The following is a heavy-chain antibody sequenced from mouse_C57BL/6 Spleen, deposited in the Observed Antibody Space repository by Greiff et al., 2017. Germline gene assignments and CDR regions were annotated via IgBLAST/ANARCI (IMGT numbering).Heavy chain of an antibody. J-gene: IGHJ2*01. CDR3: ASHGSYYFDY. V-gene: IGHV5-17*01. CDR1: GFTFSDYG. CDR2: ISSGSSTI. D-gene: IGHD1-1*01. Sequence: EVQLQESGGGLVKPGGSLKLSCAASGFTFSDYGMHWVRQAPEKGLAWVAYISSGSSTIYYADTVKGRFTISRDNAKNTLFLQMTSLRSEDTAMYYCASHGSYYFDYWGQGTTLTVSS.